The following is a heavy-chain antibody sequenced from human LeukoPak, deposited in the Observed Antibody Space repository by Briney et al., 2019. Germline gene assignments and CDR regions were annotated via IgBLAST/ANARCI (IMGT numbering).Heavy chain of an antibody. CDR3: ARDCSGGSCYSSPDY. CDR1: GFTVSSNY. J-gene: IGHJ4*02. CDR2: IYSGGST. V-gene: IGHV3-53*01. D-gene: IGHD2-15*01. Sequence: GGSLRLSCAASGFTVSSNYMSWVRQAPGKGLEWVSVIYSGGSTYYADSVKGRFTISRDNSKNTLYLQMNSLRAEDTAVYYCARDCSGGSCYSSPDYWGQGTLVTVSS.